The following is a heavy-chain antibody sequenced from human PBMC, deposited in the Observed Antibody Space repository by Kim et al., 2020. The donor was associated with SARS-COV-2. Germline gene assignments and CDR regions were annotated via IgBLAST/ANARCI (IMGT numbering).Heavy chain of an antibody. CDR2: ISYDGSNK. D-gene: IGHD3-16*01. J-gene: IGHJ5*02. CDR3: ARDRGNWFDP. Sequence: GGSLRLSCAASGFTFSSYAMHWVRQAPGKGLEWVAVISYDGSNKYYADSVKGRFTISRDNSKNTLYLQMNSLRAEDTAVYYCARDRGNWFDPWGQGTLVTVSS. CDR1: GFTFSSYA. V-gene: IGHV3-30-3*01.